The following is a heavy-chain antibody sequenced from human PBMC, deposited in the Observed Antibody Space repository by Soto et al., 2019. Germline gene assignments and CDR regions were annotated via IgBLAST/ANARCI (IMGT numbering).Heavy chain of an antibody. CDR3: ASVGSGYVSEFDP. Sequence: QVQLQQWGAGLLKPSETLSLTCAVYGGSFSGYYWSWIRQPPGKGLAWIGEINHSGSTNYNPSLKSRVTISVDTSKNQFSLKLSSVTVADTAVYYCASVGSGYVSEFDPWGQGTLVTVSS. J-gene: IGHJ5*02. CDR2: INHSGST. CDR1: GGSFSGYY. D-gene: IGHD5-12*01. V-gene: IGHV4-34*01.